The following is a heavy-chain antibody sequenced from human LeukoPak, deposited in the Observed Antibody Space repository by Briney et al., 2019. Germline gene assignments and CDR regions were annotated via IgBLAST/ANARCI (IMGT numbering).Heavy chain of an antibody. D-gene: IGHD2-8*02. CDR2: IAHHGSNN. CDR3: AKDGSWSCTD. V-gene: IGHV3-30*02. CDR1: GFTFSDHY. J-gene: IGHJ4*02. Sequence: GGSLRLSCAASGFTFSDHYMDWVRQAPGKGLEWVAYIAHHGSNNYYADSVKGRFSISRDNSKRTLYLQMNSLRADDTAVYYCAKDGSWSCTDWGQGTLVTVSS.